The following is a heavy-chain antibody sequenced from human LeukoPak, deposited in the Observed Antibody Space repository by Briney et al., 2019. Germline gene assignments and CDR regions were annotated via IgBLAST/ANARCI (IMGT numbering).Heavy chain of an antibody. CDR2: INMSSTTM. V-gene: IGHV3-48*02. J-gene: IGHJ6*02. Sequence: GGSLRLSCTATGFTFSDYNMTWVRQAPGKGLEWIAYINMSSTTMYYSDSVEGRFIISRDNARHLLYLQMNSLRDDDTGVYYCARGLRPHGMDVWGQGTTVTVS. CDR1: GFTFSDYN. CDR3: ARGLRPHGMDV. D-gene: IGHD5-12*01.